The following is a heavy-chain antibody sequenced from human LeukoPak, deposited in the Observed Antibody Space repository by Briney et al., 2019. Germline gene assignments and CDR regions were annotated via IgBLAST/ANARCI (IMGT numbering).Heavy chain of an antibody. CDR2: IRQDGDKR. V-gene: IGHV3-7*03. J-gene: IGHJ4*02. CDR1: GVTLSNYA. CDR3: ARDGYVDEAFDN. Sequence: GGSLRLSCVASGVTLSNYAMTWVRQAPGKGLEWVANIRQDGDKRSYGGSVMGRFAISRDNAENTLYLQLNRLRAEDTALYYCARDGYVDEAFDNWGQGVLVTVSS. D-gene: IGHD3-16*01.